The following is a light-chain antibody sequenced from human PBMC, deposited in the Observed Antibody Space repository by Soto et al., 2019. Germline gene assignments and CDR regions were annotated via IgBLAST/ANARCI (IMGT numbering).Light chain of an antibody. CDR3: QQYGSSGT. CDR2: GAS. CDR1: QSVSNNY. J-gene: IGKJ1*01. V-gene: IGKV3-20*01. Sequence: EIVLTQSPGTLSLSPVERANLSCRASQSVSNNYLAWYQQRPGQAPRLLIYGASNRATGIPDRFSGSGSGTDFTLTISRLEPEDFAVYYCQQYGSSGTFGQGTKV.